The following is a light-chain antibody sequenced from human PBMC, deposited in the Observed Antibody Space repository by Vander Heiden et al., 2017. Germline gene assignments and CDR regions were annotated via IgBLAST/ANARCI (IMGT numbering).Light chain of an antibody. V-gene: IGKV1-5*03. CDR1: QSISSC. J-gene: IGKJ5*01. CDR2: KAS. CDR3: QQYNSYSPIT. Sequence: DIQMTQSPSTLAASVGDGVTITCRASQSISSCLAWYKQKPEKAPKLLIYKASSLESGVPSRFSGSGSGTEFTLTISSLQPDDFATYYCQQYNSYSPITFGQGTRLEIK.